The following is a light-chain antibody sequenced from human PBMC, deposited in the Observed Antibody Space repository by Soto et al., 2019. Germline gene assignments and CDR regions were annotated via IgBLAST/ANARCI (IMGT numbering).Light chain of an antibody. Sequence: QSALTQPPSASGSPGQSVTISCTGTSSDVGGYNYVSWYQQHPGKAPKVIIYDVSKRPSGVPDRFSGSKSGNTASLTVSGLQAEDEADYYCGSHAGSSAVLGGGTKLTVL. CDR2: DVS. J-gene: IGLJ2*01. CDR1: SSDVGGYNY. CDR3: GSHAGSSAV. V-gene: IGLV2-8*01.